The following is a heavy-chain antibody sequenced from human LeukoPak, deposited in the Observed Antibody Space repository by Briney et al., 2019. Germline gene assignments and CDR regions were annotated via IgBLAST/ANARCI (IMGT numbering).Heavy chain of an antibody. V-gene: IGHV3-74*01. J-gene: IGHJ4*02. CDR1: GFTFSSYS. CDR2: LNTDGTTT. D-gene: IGHD4-17*01. CDR3: AREASYSDPLDY. Sequence: GGSLRLSCAASGFTFSSYSMNWVRQAPGKGLVWVSRLNTDGTTTTYADSVKGRFTISRDNAKNTLYLQMTGLRAEDTAVYYCAREASYSDPLDYWGQGTLVTVSS.